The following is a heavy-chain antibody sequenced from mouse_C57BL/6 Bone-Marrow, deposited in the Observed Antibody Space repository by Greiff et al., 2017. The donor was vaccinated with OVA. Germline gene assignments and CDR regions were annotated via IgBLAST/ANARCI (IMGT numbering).Heavy chain of an antibody. J-gene: IGHJ3*01. CDR1: GFTFSSYG. CDR2: ISSGGSYT. D-gene: IGHD1-1*01. Sequence: EVQLQESGGDLVKPGGSLKLSCAASGFTFSSYGMSWVSQTPDKRLEWVATISSGGSYTYYPDSVKGRFTISRDNAKNTLYRQMSSLKAEDTAMYYCARQRYYGSSSWFAYWGQGTLVTVSA. V-gene: IGHV5-6*01. CDR3: ARQRYYGSSSWFAY.